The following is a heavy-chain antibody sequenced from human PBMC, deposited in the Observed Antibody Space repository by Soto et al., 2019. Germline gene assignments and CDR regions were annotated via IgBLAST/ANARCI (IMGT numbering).Heavy chain of an antibody. D-gene: IGHD2-2*02. CDR2: ISGSGGST. V-gene: IGHV3-23*01. CDR3: AKDTNYCSSTSCYRPV. CDR1: GFTFSSYA. Sequence: PGWSLSLSCAASGFTFSSYAMSWVRQAPGKGLEWVSAISGSGGSTYYADSVKGRFTISRDNSKNTLYLQMNSLRAEDTAVYYCAKDTNYCSSTSCYRPVWGQGTLVTVSS. J-gene: IGHJ4*02.